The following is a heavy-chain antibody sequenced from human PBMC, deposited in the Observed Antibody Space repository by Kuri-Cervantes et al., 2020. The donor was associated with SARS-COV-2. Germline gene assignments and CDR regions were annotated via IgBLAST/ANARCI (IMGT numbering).Heavy chain of an antibody. CDR1: GGTFSSYA. V-gene: IGHV1-69*13. CDR2: IIPIFGTA. D-gene: IGHD3-3*01. CDR3: ARDAVRDYDFWSGYED. J-gene: IGHJ4*02. Sequence: SVKVSCKASGGTFSSYAISWVRQAPGQGLEWMGGIIPIFGTANYAQKFQGRVTITADESTSTAYMELSSLRSEDTAVYYCARDAVRDYDFWSGYEDWGQGTLVT.